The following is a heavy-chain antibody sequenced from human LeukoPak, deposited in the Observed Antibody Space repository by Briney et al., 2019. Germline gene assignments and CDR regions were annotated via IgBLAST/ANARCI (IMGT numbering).Heavy chain of an antibody. Sequence: GSLRLSCAVSEFTFSNFWMSWVRQAPGKGLEWVANLKQDGSEKNYVDSVKGRFTVSRDNAKNSLYLQMNSLRAEDTAVYYCARGQLVGLKPSASTDYWGQGTLVTVSS. V-gene: IGHV3-7*01. J-gene: IGHJ4*02. CDR2: LKQDGSEK. CDR1: EFTFSNFW. CDR3: ARGQLVGLKPSASTDY. D-gene: IGHD6-13*01.